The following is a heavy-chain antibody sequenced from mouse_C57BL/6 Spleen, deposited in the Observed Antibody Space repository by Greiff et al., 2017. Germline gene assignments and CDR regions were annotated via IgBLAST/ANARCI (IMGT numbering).Heavy chain of an antibody. CDR3: ARGTTYYYGSSIDY. J-gene: IGHJ2*01. CDR2: ISSGSSTI. Sequence: EVKLVESGGGLVKPGGSLKLSCAASGFTFSDYGMHWVRQAPEKGLEWVAYISSGSSTIYYADTVKGRFTISRDNAKNTLFLQMTSLRSEDTAMYYCARGTTYYYGSSIDYWGQGTTLTVSS. D-gene: IGHD1-1*01. V-gene: IGHV5-17*01. CDR1: GFTFSDYG.